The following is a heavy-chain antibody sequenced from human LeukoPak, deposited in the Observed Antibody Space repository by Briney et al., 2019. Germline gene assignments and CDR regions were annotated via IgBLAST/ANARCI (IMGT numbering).Heavy chain of an antibody. CDR1: GGTFSSYA. Sequence: GASVKVSCKASGGTFSSYAISWVRQAPGQGLEWMGGIIPIFGTANYAQKFQGRVTITADKSTSTAYMELSSLRSEDTAVYYCAREHSSGWYIVYWGQGTLATVSS. D-gene: IGHD6-19*01. J-gene: IGHJ4*02. CDR3: AREHSSGWYIVY. CDR2: IIPIFGTA. V-gene: IGHV1-69*06.